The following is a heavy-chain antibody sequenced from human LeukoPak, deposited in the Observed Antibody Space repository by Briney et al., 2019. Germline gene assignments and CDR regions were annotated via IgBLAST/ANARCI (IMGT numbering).Heavy chain of an antibody. D-gene: IGHD2-15*01. CDR1: GFTFSSYG. CDR2: ISYDGSSK. CDR3: AKSVVAALDYFDY. Sequence: GRSLRLSCAASGFTFSSYGMHWVRQAPGKGLEWVAVISYDGSSKYYADSVKGRFTISRDNSKNTLYLQMNSLRAEDTAVYYCAKSVVAALDYFDYWGQGTLVTVSS. V-gene: IGHV3-30*18. J-gene: IGHJ4*02.